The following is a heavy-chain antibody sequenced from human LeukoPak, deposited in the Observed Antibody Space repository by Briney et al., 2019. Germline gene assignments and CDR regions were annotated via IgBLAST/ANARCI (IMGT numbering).Heavy chain of an antibody. V-gene: IGHV4-4*02. J-gene: IGHJ4*02. CDR2: IYHSGSA. CDR1: GGSMSSTNW. CDR3: ARDRYYYDSSARYFDY. D-gene: IGHD3-22*01. Sequence: PSETLSLTCAVSGGSMSSTNWWSWVRQSPRKGLEWIGEIYHSGSANYNPSLKSRVTILVDKSKNQFSLKLRSVTAADTAVYYCARDRYYYDSSARYFDYWGQGTLVIVSS.